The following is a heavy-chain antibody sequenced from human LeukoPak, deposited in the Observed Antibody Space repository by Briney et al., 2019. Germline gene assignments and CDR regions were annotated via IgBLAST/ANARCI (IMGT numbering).Heavy chain of an antibody. V-gene: IGHV1-18*01. J-gene: IGHJ4*02. CDR2: ISAYNGNT. CDR1: GYTFTSYG. D-gene: IGHD4-17*01. CDR3: AREIFAYGDYVFPFDY. Sequence: ASVNVSCKASGYTFTSYGISWVRQAPGQGLEWMGWISAYNGNTNYAQKLQGRVTMTTDTSTSTAYMELRSLRSDDTAVYYCAREIFAYGDYVFPFDYWGQGTLVTVSS.